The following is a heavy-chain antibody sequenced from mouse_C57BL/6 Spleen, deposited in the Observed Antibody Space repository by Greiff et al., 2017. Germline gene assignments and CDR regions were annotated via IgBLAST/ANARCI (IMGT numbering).Heavy chain of an antibody. J-gene: IGHJ1*03. CDR1: GFTFSSYT. CDR2: ISGGGGNT. V-gene: IGHV5-9*01. CDR3: ARLNYYGSSYVWYFDV. D-gene: IGHD1-1*01. Sequence: EVQLVESGGGLVKPGGSLKLSCAASGFTFSSYTMSWVRQTPEKRLEWVATISGGGGNTYYPDSVKGRFTISRDNAKNTLYLQMSSLRSEDTALYYCARLNYYGSSYVWYFDVWGTGTTVTVSS.